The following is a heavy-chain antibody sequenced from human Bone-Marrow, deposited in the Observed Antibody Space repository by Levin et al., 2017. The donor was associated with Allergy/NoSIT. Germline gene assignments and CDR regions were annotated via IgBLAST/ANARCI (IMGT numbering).Heavy chain of an antibody. CDR2: INHSGST. V-gene: IGHV4-34*01. D-gene: IGHD3-10*01. CDR3: ARSRKGITMVRGVIGWFDP. CDR1: GGSFSGYY. Sequence: SETLSLTCAVYGGSFSGYYWSWIRQPPGKGLEWIGEINHSGSTNYNPSLKSRVTISVDTSKNQFSLKLSSVTAADTAVYYCARSRKGITMVRGVIGWFDPWGQGTLVTVSS. J-gene: IGHJ5*02.